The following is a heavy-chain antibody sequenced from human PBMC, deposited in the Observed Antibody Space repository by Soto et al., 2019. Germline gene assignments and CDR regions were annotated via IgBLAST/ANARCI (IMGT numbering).Heavy chain of an antibody. J-gene: IGHJ4*02. V-gene: IGHV4-34*01. CDR3: ARGHCSGGSCYSFDY. CDR1: GGSFSGYY. Sequence: PSETLSLTCAVYGGSFSGYYWSWIRQPPGKGREWSGEINQSGSTNDNPSLKSRVTISVDTSKNQFTLKLSSVAAADTAVYYCARGHCSGGSCYSFDYWGQGTLVTVSS. CDR2: INQSGST. D-gene: IGHD2-15*01.